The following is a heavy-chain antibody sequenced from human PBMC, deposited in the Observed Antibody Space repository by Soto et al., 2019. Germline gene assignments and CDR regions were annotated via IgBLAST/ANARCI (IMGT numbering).Heavy chain of an antibody. Sequence: QVQLVQVGAEVKRPGASVKVSCRASRYPFTSYDINWLRQAAGQGLEWMGWMNPGSGNTGYSQKFQGRVSLTSNTSIDTAYMELSSLRSDDTAVYFSARHYLLDSWGQGTLITVSS. J-gene: IGHJ4*02. CDR3: ARHYLLDS. D-gene: IGHD3-10*01. CDR2: MNPGSGNT. CDR1: RYPFTSYD. V-gene: IGHV1-8*01.